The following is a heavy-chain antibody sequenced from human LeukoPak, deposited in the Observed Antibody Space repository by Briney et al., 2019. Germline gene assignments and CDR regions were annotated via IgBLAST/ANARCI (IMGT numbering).Heavy chain of an antibody. CDR3: ARYCSGGSCYSGFDY. D-gene: IGHD2-15*01. V-gene: IGHV1-8*01. CDR2: MNPNSDNT. J-gene: IGHJ4*02. Sequence: ASVKVSCKASGYTFTSYNINWVRQATGQGLEWMGWMNPNSDNTGSEQKFQGRVTMTRITSTSTAYMELSSLRSEDTAVYYCARYCSGGSCYSGFDYWGQGTLVTVSS. CDR1: GYTFTSYN.